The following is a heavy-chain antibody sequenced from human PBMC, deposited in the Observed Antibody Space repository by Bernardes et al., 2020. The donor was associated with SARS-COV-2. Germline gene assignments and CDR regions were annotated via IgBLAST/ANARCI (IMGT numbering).Heavy chain of an antibody. Sequence: ASVKVSCMASGYTFTGYYMHWVRQAPGQGLEWMGCINPNSGVTNYAQRFQGRVTMTGDTSISTAYMELSRLRSDDTALYYCAKAAGGYSYGLDYWGQGTLVTVSS. CDR2: INPNSGVT. J-gene: IGHJ4*02. D-gene: IGHD5-18*01. CDR1: GYTFTGYY. CDR3: AKAAGGYSYGLDY. V-gene: IGHV1-2*02.